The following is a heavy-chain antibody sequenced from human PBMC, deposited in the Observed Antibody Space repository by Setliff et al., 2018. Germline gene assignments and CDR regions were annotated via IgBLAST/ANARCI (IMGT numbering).Heavy chain of an antibody. D-gene: IGHD3-3*01. CDR2: INAGNGNT. Sequence: GASVKVSCKASGYTFTNYAIHWVRQAPGQRLEWMGWINAGNGNTKYSQKFQGRVTITRDTSASTAYMELSSLRSEGTAVYYCARDTYIGDFWSGYYIQGRFDPWGQGTLVTVSS. J-gene: IGHJ5*02. V-gene: IGHV1-3*01. CDR3: ARDTYIGDFWSGYYIQGRFDP. CDR1: GYTFTNYA.